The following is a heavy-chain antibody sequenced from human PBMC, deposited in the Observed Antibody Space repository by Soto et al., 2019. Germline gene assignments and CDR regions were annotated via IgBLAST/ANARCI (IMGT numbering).Heavy chain of an antibody. CDR2: ISSSSSYI. V-gene: IGHV3-21*01. CDR3: ARPVRFGEFGFDP. D-gene: IGHD3-10*01. J-gene: IGHJ5*02. CDR1: GFTFSSYS. Sequence: GGSLRLSCAASGFTFSSYSMNWVRQAPGKGLEWVSSISSSSSYIYYADSVKGRFTISRDNAKNSLYLQMNSLRAEDTAVYYCARPVRFGEFGFDPWGQGTLVTVSS.